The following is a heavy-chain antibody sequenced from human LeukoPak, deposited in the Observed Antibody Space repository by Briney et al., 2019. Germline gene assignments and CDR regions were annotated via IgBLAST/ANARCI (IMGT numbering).Heavy chain of an antibody. D-gene: IGHD6-19*01. V-gene: IGHV3-9*01. Sequence: PGWSLRLSCAASGFTFDDYAMHWVRQAPGKGLEWVSGISWNSGSIGYADSVKGRFTISRDNAKNSLYLQMNSLRAEDTALYYCAKDISVLRIAVAGRAFDYWGQGTLVTVSS. J-gene: IGHJ4*02. CDR2: ISWNSGSI. CDR3: AKDISVLRIAVAGRAFDY. CDR1: GFTFDDYA.